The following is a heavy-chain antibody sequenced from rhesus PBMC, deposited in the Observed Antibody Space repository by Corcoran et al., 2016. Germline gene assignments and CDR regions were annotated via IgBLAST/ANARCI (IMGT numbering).Heavy chain of an antibody. CDR1: GYTFTELS. CDR3: AREGQRLVLDY. J-gene: IGHJ4*01. CDR2: VDPVYGEI. D-gene: IGHD6-31*01. V-gene: IGHV1-156*01. Sequence: EVQLVQSGAEVKKPGASVKVSCKVSGYTFTELSMHWVRQAPGKGLEWMGGVDPVYGEIIHAEKFQGRVTMTEDTSTDTAYMELSSLRSEDTAVYYCAREGQRLVLDYWDQGVLVTVSS.